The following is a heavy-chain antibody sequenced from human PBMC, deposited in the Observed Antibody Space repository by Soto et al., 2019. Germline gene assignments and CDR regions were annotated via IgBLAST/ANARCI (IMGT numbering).Heavy chain of an antibody. CDR2: IWYDGSNK. V-gene: IGHV3-33*01. D-gene: IGHD4-17*01. CDR1: GFTFSSYG. J-gene: IGHJ4*02. CDR3: AIDARATVTAYYFDY. Sequence: QVQLVESGGGVVQPGRSLRLSCAASGFTFSSYGMHWVRQAPGKGLEWVAVIWYDGSNKYYADSVKGRFIISRDNSKNTLYLQMNSLRAEDTAVYYGAIDARATVTAYYFDYWGQGTLVTVSS.